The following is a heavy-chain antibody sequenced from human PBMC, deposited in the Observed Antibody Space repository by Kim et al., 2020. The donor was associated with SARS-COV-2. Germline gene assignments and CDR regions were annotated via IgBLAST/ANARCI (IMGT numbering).Heavy chain of an antibody. Sequence: RPSFQGHVTNSADKSISTAYLQWSSRKASDTAMYYCARQNSGSYPNFDYWGQGTLVTVSS. CDR3: ARQNSGSYPNFDY. V-gene: IGHV5-10-1*01. D-gene: IGHD1-26*01. J-gene: IGHJ4*02.